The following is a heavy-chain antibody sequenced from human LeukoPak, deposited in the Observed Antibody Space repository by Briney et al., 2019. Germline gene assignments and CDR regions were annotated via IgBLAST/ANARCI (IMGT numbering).Heavy chain of an antibody. V-gene: IGHV3-53*01. CDR3: ARTEGYCSGGNCYARYFDY. Sequence: TGGSLRLSCAASGFTVSSNYMSWVRQAPGKGLEWVSLIYSGGSTNYADSVKGRFTISRDNSKNTLYLQMNNLRVEDTAVYYCARTEGYCSGGNCYARYFDYWGQGTLVTVSS. D-gene: IGHD2-15*01. CDR1: GFTVSSNY. J-gene: IGHJ4*02. CDR2: IYSGGST.